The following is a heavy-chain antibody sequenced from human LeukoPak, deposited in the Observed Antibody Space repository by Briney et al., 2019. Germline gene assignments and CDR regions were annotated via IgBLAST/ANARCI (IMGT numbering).Heavy chain of an antibody. J-gene: IGHJ3*02. V-gene: IGHV3-30-3*01. Sequence: GGSLRLSCAASGFTFSSYAMHWVRQAPGKGLEWVAVISYDGSNKYYADSVKGRFTISRDNSKNTLYLQMNSLRAEDAVVYYCARGYYDIRGGRTAFDIWGQGTMVTVSS. CDR2: ISYDGSNK. CDR1: GFTFSSYA. D-gene: IGHD3-22*01. CDR3: ARGYYDIRGGRTAFDI.